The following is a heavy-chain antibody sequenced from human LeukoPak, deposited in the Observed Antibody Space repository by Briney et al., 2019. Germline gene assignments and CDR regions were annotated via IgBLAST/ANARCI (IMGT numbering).Heavy chain of an antibody. CDR3: ARCVRGYCSSTSCYSFDY. D-gene: IGHD2-2*01. Sequence: PSETLSLTCDVYGGTFSGYYWSWIRQPPGKGLEWIGEINHSGSSTYNPSLTSRVTISVDTSKNQFSRELSSVTAADTAVYYCARCVRGYCSSTSCYSFDYWGEGTLVTVSS. CDR2: INHSGSS. CDR1: GGTFSGYY. V-gene: IGHV4-34*01. J-gene: IGHJ4*02.